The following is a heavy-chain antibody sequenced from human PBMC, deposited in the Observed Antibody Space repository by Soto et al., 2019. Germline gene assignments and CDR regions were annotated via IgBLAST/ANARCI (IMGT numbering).Heavy chain of an antibody. D-gene: IGHD2-8*01. J-gene: IGHJ6*02. V-gene: IGHV3-23*01. CDR3: AKDRGIYCTNDVCSYIPYYYGMDV. Sequence: GGSLRLSCAASGFIFSSYAMSWVRQAPGKGLEWVSVISGSGGSTYYADSVKGRFTISRDNSKNTLYLQMNSLRAEDTAVYYCAKDRGIYCTNDVCSYIPYYYGMDVWGQGTTVTVSS. CDR2: ISGSGGST. CDR1: GFIFSSYA.